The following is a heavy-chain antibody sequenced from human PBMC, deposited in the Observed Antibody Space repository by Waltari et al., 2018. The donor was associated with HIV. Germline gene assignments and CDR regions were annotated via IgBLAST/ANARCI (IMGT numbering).Heavy chain of an antibody. D-gene: IGHD3-16*01. J-gene: IGHJ3*02. CDR1: GFTFRRYG. CDR3: VKERGPFNGFDI. Sequence: QVYLMESGGGVVQPGGSLKRSFAASGFTFRRYGMHWVRQAPGKGLEWVAVIWSDGYNKFYADSVRGRFTFSRDNSKYTLSLQMNSLRAEDTALYYCVKERGPFNGFDIWGQGTMVTVSS. V-gene: IGHV3-33*06. CDR2: IWSDGYNK.